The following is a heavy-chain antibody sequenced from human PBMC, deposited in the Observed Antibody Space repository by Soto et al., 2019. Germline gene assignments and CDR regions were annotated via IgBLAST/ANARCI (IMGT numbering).Heavy chain of an antibody. Sequence: QVQLVQSGAEVKKPGSSVKVSCKASGGTFSSYAISWVRQAPGQGLEWMGGIIAIFGTANYEQKFQGRVTITADESTSTCDVWLRSLRAGDTAVYYCAAGGPPRIVGSRRSAFDIWGQGTMVTVSS. CDR1: GGTFSSYA. J-gene: IGHJ3*02. V-gene: IGHV1-69*01. CDR3: AAGGPPRIVGSRRSAFDI. CDR2: IIAIFGTA. D-gene: IGHD1-26*01.